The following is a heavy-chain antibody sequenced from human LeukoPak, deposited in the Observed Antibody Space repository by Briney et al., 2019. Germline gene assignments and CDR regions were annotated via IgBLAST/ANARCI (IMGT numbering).Heavy chain of an antibody. CDR2: LYESGTT. CDR3: ATQELVPAALNAFDI. Sequence: SETLSLTCSVSGGSISSYSWSWIRQPPGKGLEWIGYLYESGTTNYKASLKSRVTMSVDTSKNHFSLRLSSVTAADTAVYSCATQELVPAALNAFDIWGRGTLVTVSS. CDR1: GGSISSYS. V-gene: IGHV4-59*08. J-gene: IGHJ3*02. D-gene: IGHD2-2*01.